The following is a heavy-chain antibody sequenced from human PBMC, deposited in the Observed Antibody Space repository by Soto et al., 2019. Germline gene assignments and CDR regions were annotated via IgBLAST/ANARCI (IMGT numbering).Heavy chain of an antibody. Sequence: PSENLSLTCTVSVGSVNSGSYYWSWIRQPPGKGLEWIGYIYYSGSTNYNPSLKSRVTISVDTSKNQFSLKLSSVTAADTAVYYCARVMGATIFGVVGESYYGMDVWGQGTTVTVSS. V-gene: IGHV4-61*01. CDR2: IYYSGST. D-gene: IGHD3-3*01. CDR1: VGSVNSGSYY. CDR3: ARVMGATIFGVVGESYYGMDV. J-gene: IGHJ6*02.